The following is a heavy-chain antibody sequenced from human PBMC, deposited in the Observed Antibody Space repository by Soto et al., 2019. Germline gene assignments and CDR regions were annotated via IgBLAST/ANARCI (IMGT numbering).Heavy chain of an antibody. J-gene: IGHJ6*02. D-gene: IGHD3-10*01. CDR2: IYHSGST. CDR1: GGSISSGGYS. Sequence: SETLSLTCAVSGGSISSGGYSWSWIRQPPGKGLEWIGYIYHSGSTYYNPSLKSRVTISVDRSKNQFSLKLSSVTAADTAVYYCARGGPGGSYYYYYYGMDVWGQGTTVTVSS. V-gene: IGHV4-30-2*01. CDR3: ARGGPGGSYYYYYYGMDV.